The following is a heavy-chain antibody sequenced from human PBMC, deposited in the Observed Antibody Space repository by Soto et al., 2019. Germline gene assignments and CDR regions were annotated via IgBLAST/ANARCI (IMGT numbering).Heavy chain of an antibody. CDR1: GGSISSYY. CDR2: IYYSGST. J-gene: IGHJ6*02. V-gene: IGHV4-59*01. D-gene: IGHD3-3*01. Sequence: SETLSLTCTVSGGSISSYYWSWIRQPPGKGLEWIGYIYYSGSTNYNPSLKSRVTISVDTSKNQFSLKLSSVTAADTAVYYCAGAGIGDFWSGYFFADHLLYSGMDVWGQGTTVTVSS. CDR3: AGAGIGDFWSGYFFADHLLYSGMDV.